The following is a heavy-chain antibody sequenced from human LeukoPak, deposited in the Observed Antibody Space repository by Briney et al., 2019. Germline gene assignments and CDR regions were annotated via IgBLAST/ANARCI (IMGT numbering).Heavy chain of an antibody. D-gene: IGHD4-17*01. J-gene: IGHJ4*02. Sequence: PGGSLRLSCAASGFTFSSYEMNWVRQAPGKGLEWVSYISSSGSTIYYADSVKGRFTISRDNAKNSLYLQMNSLRAEDTALYYCARDGRYGDNKYDYWGQGTLVTVSS. V-gene: IGHV3-48*03. CDR1: GFTFSSYE. CDR2: ISSSGSTI. CDR3: ARDGRYGDNKYDY.